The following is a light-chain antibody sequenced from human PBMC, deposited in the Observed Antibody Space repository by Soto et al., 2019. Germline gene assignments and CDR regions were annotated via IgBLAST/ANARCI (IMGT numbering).Light chain of an antibody. CDR2: EVS. J-gene: IGLJ2*01. CDR3: SSYARSNNVL. V-gene: IGLV2-8*01. CDR1: SSDIGGYNF. Sequence: QSALTQPPSASGSPGQSVAISCTGTSSDIGGYNFVSWYQQHPGKAPTVLIYEVSKRASGVPDRFSGSKSGNTASLTVTGLQAEDEADYYCSSYARSNNVLFGGGTKLTVL.